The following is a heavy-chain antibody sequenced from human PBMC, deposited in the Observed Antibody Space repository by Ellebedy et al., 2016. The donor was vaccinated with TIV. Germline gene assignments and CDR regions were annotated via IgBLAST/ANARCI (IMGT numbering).Heavy chain of an antibody. CDR1: GFTFSSYA. Sequence: GGSLRLXXAASGFTFSSYAIHWVRQAPGRGLEWVSAISGSGGSTYYADSVKGRFTISRDNSKNTLYLQMNSLRAEDTAVYYCAKERSWLLLTLGAFDIWGQGTMVTVSS. CDR3: AKERSWLLLTLGAFDI. D-gene: IGHD3-22*01. V-gene: IGHV3-23*01. CDR2: ISGSGGST. J-gene: IGHJ3*02.